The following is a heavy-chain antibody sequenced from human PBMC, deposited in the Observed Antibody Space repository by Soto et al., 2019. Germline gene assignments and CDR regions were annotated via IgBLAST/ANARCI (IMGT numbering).Heavy chain of an antibody. V-gene: IGHV4-31*03. J-gene: IGHJ4*02. CDR1: GGSISSGGYY. CDR3: ARETMEGYCSSTSCLAFDY. D-gene: IGHD2-2*01. Sequence: SETLSLTCTVSGGSISSGGYYWSWIRQHPGKGLEWIGYIYYSGSTYYNPSLKSRVTISVDTSKNQFSLKLSSVTAADTAVYYCARETMEGYCSSTSCLAFDYWGQGTLVTVSS. CDR2: IYYSGST.